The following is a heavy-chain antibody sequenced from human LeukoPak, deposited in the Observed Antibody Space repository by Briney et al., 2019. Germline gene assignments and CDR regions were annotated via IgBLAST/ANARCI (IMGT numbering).Heavy chain of an antibody. Sequence: PSETLSLTCTVSGGSISSYYWSWIRQPPGKGLEWIGYIYYSGSTNYNPSLKSRVTISVDTSKNQFSLKLSSVTAADTAVYYCARHGRAAAGTLNVGPNWFDPWGQGTMVTVSS. J-gene: IGHJ5*02. CDR3: ARHGRAAAGTLNVGPNWFDP. CDR1: GGSISSYY. CDR2: IYYSGST. V-gene: IGHV4-59*08. D-gene: IGHD6-13*01.